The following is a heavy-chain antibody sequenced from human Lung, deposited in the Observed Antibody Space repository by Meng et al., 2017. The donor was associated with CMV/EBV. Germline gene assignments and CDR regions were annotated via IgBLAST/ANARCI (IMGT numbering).Heavy chain of an antibody. Sequence: GGSLRLXCAAAGFSFEDYGMHWVRQAPGKGLEWVSGINWNRRSIGYADSVQGRFTISRDNARKSLYLQMNTLRPEDTALYFCAKEITTVAPNAFDMWGQGTMVTVSS. V-gene: IGHV3-9*01. J-gene: IGHJ3*02. CDR2: INWNRRSI. CDR1: GFSFEDYG. D-gene: IGHD4-23*01. CDR3: AKEITTVAPNAFDM.